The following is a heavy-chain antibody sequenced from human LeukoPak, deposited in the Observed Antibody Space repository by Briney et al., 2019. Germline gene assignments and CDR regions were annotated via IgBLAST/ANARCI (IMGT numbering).Heavy chain of an antibody. Sequence: PSETLSLTCSVSGGSISTYYWTWIRQPPGRGLEWIGYIYYSGSTNYNPSLKSRVTISVDTSKNQFSLQLSSVTAADTAVYYCARGGPYDSGSFYFDYWGQGTLVTVSS. J-gene: IGHJ4*02. CDR2: IYYSGST. D-gene: IGHD1-26*01. V-gene: IGHV4-59*01. CDR3: ARGGPYDSGSFYFDY. CDR1: GGSISTYY.